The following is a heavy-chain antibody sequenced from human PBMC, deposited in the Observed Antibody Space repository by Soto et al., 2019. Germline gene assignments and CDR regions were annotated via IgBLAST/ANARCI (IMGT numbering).Heavy chain of an antibody. D-gene: IGHD1-26*01. J-gene: IGHJ2*01. CDR2: INAGNGNT. CDR1: GYXFTNYA. Sequence: GASVKVSCKASGYXFTNYAMHWVRQAPGQRLEWMGWINAGNGNTKYSQKFQGRVTITRDTSASTAYMELSSLRSEDTAVYYCARGGSLYWYFDLWGRGTLVTVSS. V-gene: IGHV1-3*01. CDR3: ARGGSLYWYFDL.